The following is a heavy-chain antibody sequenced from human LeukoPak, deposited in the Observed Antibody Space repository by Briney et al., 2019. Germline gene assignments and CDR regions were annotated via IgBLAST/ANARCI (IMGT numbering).Heavy chain of an antibody. V-gene: IGHV3-49*04. CDR1: GFTFSSYG. J-gene: IGHJ6*03. D-gene: IGHD3-22*01. CDR2: IRSKAYGGTT. CDR3: TRVVNYDSSGYYYEIYYYYYMDV. Sequence: GGSLRLSCAASGFTFSSYGMSWVRQAPGKGLEWVGFIRSKAYGGTTEYAASVKGRFTISRDDSKSIAFLQMNSLKTEDTAVYYCTRVVNYDSSGYYYEIYYYYYMDVWGKGTTVTVSS.